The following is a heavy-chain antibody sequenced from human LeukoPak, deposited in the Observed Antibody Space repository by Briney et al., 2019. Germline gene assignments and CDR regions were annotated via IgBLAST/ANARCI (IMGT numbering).Heavy chain of an antibody. Sequence: GGSLRLSCAASGFTFSSYEMNWVRQAPGKGLEWVSVIYSGGSTYYADSVKGRFTISRDNSKNTLYLQMNSLRAEDTAVYYCARDRGSGSYYVAFDYWGQGTLVTVSS. D-gene: IGHD1-26*01. V-gene: IGHV3-53*01. CDR1: GFTFSSYE. CDR3: ARDRGSGSYYVAFDY. CDR2: IYSGGST. J-gene: IGHJ4*02.